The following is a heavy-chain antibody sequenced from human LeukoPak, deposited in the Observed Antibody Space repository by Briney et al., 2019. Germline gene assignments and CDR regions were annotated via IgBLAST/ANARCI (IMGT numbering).Heavy chain of an antibody. J-gene: IGHJ4*02. Sequence: PGGSLRLSCAASGFTFDDYAMHWVRQAPGEGVGWVAGISWTSGTKDYSDSVKGRFTISRDNAKNSLYLQMNSLRPEDTAFYFCAKDALGSGSFPDYWGPGTLVTVSS. V-gene: IGHV3-9*01. CDR2: ISWTSGTK. CDR1: GFTFDDYA. D-gene: IGHD3-10*01. CDR3: AKDALGSGSFPDY.